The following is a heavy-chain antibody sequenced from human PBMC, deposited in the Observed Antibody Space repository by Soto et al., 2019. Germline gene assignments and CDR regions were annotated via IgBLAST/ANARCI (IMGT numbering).Heavy chain of an antibody. D-gene: IGHD3-22*01. CDR2: ISSNGGST. Sequence: GGSLRLSCSASGFTFSSYAMHWVRQAPGKGLEYVSAISSNGGSTYYADSVKGRFTISRDNSKYTLYLQMSSLRAEDTAVYYCVKDEYDSSGYRFDPWGQGTLVTVSS. V-gene: IGHV3-64D*06. J-gene: IGHJ5*02. CDR1: GFTFSSYA. CDR3: VKDEYDSSGYRFDP.